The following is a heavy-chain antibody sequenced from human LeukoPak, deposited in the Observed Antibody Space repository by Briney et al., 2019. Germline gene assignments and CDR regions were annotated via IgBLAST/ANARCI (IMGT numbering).Heavy chain of an antibody. CDR3: AKPHDSITMVRGVSGDYYYGMDV. CDR2: ISGDGGST. V-gene: IGHV3-43*02. CDR1: GFTFDDYA. J-gene: IGHJ6*02. Sequence: GGSLRLSCAASGFTFDDYAMHWVRQAPGKGLEWVSLISGDGGSTYYADSVKGRFTISRDNSKNSLYLQMNSLRTEDTALYYCAKPHDSITMVRGVSGDYYYGMDVWGQGTTVTVSS. D-gene: IGHD3-10*01.